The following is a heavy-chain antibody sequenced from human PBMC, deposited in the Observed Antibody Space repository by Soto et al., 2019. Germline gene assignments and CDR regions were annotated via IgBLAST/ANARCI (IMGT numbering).Heavy chain of an antibody. V-gene: IGHV3-23*01. D-gene: IGHD3-22*01. Sequence: PGGSLRLSCVGSGFTFSDSVMAWVRQAPGKGLEWLSVMSGDGRTWYALSVTGRFTISRDNSKNTLYLQMRSLRAEDAAAYYCVKWHTSNFDSLPFTGFDFWGQGTQVTVS. CDR1: GFTFSDSV. CDR2: MSGDGRT. J-gene: IGHJ4*02. CDR3: VKWHTSNFDSLPFTGFDF.